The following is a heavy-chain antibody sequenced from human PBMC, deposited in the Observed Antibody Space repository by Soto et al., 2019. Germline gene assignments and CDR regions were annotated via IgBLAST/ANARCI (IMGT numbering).Heavy chain of an antibody. CDR3: ARDPPGSGSYYYYGLDV. CDR1: GFAFSSYW. J-gene: IGHJ6*02. CDR2: INSIGSSI. D-gene: IGHD3-10*01. Sequence: PVGSLRLSCAASGFAFSSYWMHWVRQAPGKGLLWVARINSIGSSISYADSVKGRFTISRDNAKNTLYLQMNSLRAEDTAVYYCARDPPGSGSYYYYGLDVWGQGTTVTVSS. V-gene: IGHV3-74*01.